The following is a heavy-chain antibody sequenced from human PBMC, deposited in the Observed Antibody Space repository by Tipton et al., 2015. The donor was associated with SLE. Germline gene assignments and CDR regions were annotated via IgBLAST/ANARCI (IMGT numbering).Heavy chain of an antibody. V-gene: IGHV4-59*08. Sequence: LRLSCTVSGGSISSYYWSWIRQPPGKGLEWIGYIYYSGSTNYNPSLKSRVTISVDTSKNQFSLKLSSVTAADTAVYYCARHPPREQLVFGYFDLWGRGTLVTVSS. J-gene: IGHJ2*01. CDR3: ARHPPREQLVFGYFDL. D-gene: IGHD6-13*01. CDR1: GGSISSYY. CDR2: IYYSGST.